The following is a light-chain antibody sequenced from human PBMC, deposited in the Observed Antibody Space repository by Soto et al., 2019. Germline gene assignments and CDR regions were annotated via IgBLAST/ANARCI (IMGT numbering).Light chain of an antibody. CDR3: QQYDISPLLS. J-gene: IGKJ4*01. Sequence: EILLTQSPGTLSLSPGERGTLSCRASQSLSSSYLAWYQHKPGQAPRLLIYGASNRATGIPDRFSGSGSGTDFTLTISRLEPEDFALYYCQQYDISPLLSFGGGTKVEIK. CDR1: QSLSSSY. CDR2: GAS. V-gene: IGKV3-20*01.